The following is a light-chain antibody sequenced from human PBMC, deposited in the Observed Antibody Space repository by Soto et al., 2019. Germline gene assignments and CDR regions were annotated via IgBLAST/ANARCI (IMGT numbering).Light chain of an antibody. CDR2: EVS. Sequence: QSVLTQPPSASGSPGQSVTIPCTGTYSDIGAYNYVSWYQQRPGEAPKLIIYEVSKRPSGVPDRISGSKSGNTASLTISGLQVEAEAHYFCSSYAGSYVFGTG. CDR1: YSDIGAYNY. CDR3: SSYAGSYV. J-gene: IGLJ1*01. V-gene: IGLV2-8*01.